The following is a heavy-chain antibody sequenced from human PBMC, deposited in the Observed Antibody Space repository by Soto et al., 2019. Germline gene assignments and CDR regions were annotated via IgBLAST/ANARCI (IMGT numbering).Heavy chain of an antibody. CDR3: ARALWPDYDFWSGYSNWFDP. CDR2: ISYTGST. Sequence: PSETLSLTCTVSGDSISSYYWSWIRQPPGKGLEWVGYISYTGSTIYNPSLESRATISVDTSKNQFSLKLSSVTAADTAVYYCARALWPDYDFWSGYSNWFDPWGQGTLVTVSS. J-gene: IGHJ5*02. CDR1: GDSISSYY. V-gene: IGHV4-59*12. D-gene: IGHD3-3*01.